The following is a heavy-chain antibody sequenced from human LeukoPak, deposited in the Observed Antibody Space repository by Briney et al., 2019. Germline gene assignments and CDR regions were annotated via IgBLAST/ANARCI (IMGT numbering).Heavy chain of an antibody. CDR1: GFTFSSYE. D-gene: IGHD6-19*01. CDR2: ISSSSTYI. CDR3: ARYTGWWDV. V-gene: IGHV3-21*01. Sequence: GGSLRLSCAASGFTFSSYEMNWVRQAPGKGLEWVSSISSSSTYIYSADSVKGRFTISRDNTKSSLYLQMNSLRAEDTAVYYCARYTGWWDVWGKGTTVTISS. J-gene: IGHJ6*04.